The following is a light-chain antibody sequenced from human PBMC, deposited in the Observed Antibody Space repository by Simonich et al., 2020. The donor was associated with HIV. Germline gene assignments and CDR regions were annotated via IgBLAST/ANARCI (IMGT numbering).Light chain of an antibody. CDR2: DAS. CDR3: QQYGSSPWT. CDR1: QSVSCSY. J-gene: IGKJ1*01. V-gene: IGKV3D-20*01. Sequence: EIVLTQSPGTLSLSTGERATLSCRASQSVSCSYLAWYQQKPGLAPRLLIYDASSRATGIPDRFSGSGSGTDFTLTISRLEPEDFAVYYCQQYGSSPWTFGQGTKVEIK.